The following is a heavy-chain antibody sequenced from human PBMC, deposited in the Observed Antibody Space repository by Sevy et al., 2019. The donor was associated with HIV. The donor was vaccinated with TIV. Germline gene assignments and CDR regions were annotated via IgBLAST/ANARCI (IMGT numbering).Heavy chain of an antibody. J-gene: IGHJ4*02. Sequence: AAVKVSCKASSYTFSNYGITWVRQAPRQGLERVGWISGFNGNTKYAQKFQGRVTVTTDTSTTTVYMELRSLRSDDTAVYYCARGYSSTYYGSVDYWGQGTLVTVSS. D-gene: IGHD6-13*01. CDR3: ARGYSSTYYGSVDY. CDR2: ISGFNGNT. V-gene: IGHV1-18*01. CDR1: SYTFSNYG.